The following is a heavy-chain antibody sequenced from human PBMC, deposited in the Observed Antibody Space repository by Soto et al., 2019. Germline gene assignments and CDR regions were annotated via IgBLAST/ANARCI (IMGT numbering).Heavy chain of an antibody. J-gene: IGHJ3*02. Sequence: GGSLRLSCAASGFTFSSYGMHWVRQAPGKGLEWVAVIWYDGSNKYYADSVKGRFTISRDNSKNTLYLQMNSLRAEDTAVYYCARVSTTYELPPADAFDIWGQGTMVNVSS. V-gene: IGHV3-33*01. CDR1: GFTFSSYG. D-gene: IGHD2-2*01. CDR2: IWYDGSNK. CDR3: ARVSTTYELPPADAFDI.